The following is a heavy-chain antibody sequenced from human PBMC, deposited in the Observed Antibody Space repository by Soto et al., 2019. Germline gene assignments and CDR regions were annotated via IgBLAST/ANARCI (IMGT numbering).Heavy chain of an antibody. CDR1: GDSISSSGCF. Sequence: QLQESGPGLVKPSETLSLTCTVSGDSISSSGCFWGWIRQPPGKVLEWIGHIYYSGSTYYNPSLKSRVTVSVDTSNEQFSLELSSVTATDTAVYYGARHAGFWNGSPFYYGMDVWGQGTTVTVS. V-gene: IGHV4-39*01. CDR3: ARHAGFWNGSPFYYGMDV. D-gene: IGHD3-3*01. J-gene: IGHJ6*02. CDR2: IYYSGST.